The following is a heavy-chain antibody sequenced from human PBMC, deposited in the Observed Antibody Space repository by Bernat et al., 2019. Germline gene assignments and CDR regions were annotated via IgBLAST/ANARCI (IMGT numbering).Heavy chain of an antibody. V-gene: IGHV3-74*01. CDR1: GFSFGSYW. D-gene: IGHD3-10*01. CDR2: INSDGSVT. CDR3: AKDGQLTPYFYYYMDV. J-gene: IGHJ6*03. Sequence: EVQLVVSGGGLVQPGGSLRLSCAASGFSFGSYWMHWVRQAPGKGLVWVARINSDGSVTKYADSVKGRFTISRDNAKNTLYLQMNSLRAEDTAVYYCAKDGQLTPYFYYYMDVWGRGTTVTVSS.